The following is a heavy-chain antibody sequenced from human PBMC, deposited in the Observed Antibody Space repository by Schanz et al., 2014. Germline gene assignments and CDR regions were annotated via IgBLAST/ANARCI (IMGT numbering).Heavy chain of an antibody. V-gene: IGHV4-34*02. J-gene: IGHJ4*02. Sequence: QVQLQQWGAGLLKPSETLSLTCAVYGGSFSDYYWNWIRQPPGKGLEWIGEINHSGSTNYNPSLKSRVTQPVDTAKNQFSLKLRFATAADTAVYYCARGPSRGNYYVKEYYFDYWGQGTLVTVSS. CDR1: GGSFSDYY. CDR3: ARGPSRGNYYVKEYYFDY. CDR2: INHSGST. D-gene: IGHD1-26*01.